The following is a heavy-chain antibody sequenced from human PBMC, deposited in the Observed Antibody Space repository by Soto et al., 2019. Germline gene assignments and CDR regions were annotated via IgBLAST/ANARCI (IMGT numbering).Heavy chain of an antibody. V-gene: IGHV3-23*01. CDR3: AKYTGYTSSWTDY. CDR1: GFTFSSYA. CDR2: ISGSGGST. Sequence: PGGSLRLSCAASGFTFSSYALSWVRQAPGKGLEWVSAISGSGGSTYYADSVKGRFTVSRDNSKNTLYLQMNSLRAEDTAIFYCAKYTGYTSSWTDYWGQGTLVTVS. J-gene: IGHJ4*02. D-gene: IGHD6-13*01.